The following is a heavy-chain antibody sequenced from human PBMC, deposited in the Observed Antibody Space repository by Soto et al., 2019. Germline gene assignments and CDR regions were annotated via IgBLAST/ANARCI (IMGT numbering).Heavy chain of an antibody. V-gene: IGHV3-53*02. CDR1: GFTVSSNY. CDR2: IYSGGST. D-gene: IGHD5-12*01. CDR3: ARGFSSRGATLLPDYYGMEV. Sequence: EVPLVATGGGLIQPGGSLRRSCAASGFTVSSNYMSWVRQATGKGLEWVSVIYSGGSTYYADSVKGRFTISRDNSKNTRYFQMNSLRSEDTAVYYCARGFSSRGATLLPDYYGMEVWGQGTTVTVSS. J-gene: IGHJ6*02.